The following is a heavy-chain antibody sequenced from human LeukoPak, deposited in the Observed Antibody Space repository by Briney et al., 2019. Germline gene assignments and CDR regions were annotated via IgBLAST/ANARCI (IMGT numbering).Heavy chain of an antibody. V-gene: IGHV4-59*08. CDR2: IYYSGST. J-gene: IGHJ4*02. CDR1: GGSISSYY. Sequence: SETLSLTCTVSGGSISSYYWSWIRQPPGKGLEWIGYIYYSGSTNYNPSLKSRATISVDTSKNQFSLKLSSVTAADTAVYYCSRTIVIGSPFFDYWGQGILVTVSS. D-gene: IGHD2-21*01. CDR3: SRTIVIGSPFFDY.